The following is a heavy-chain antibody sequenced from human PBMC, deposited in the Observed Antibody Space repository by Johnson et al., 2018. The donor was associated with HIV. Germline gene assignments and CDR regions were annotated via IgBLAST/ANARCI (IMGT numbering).Heavy chain of an antibody. Sequence: VQLVESGGGLVQPGGSLRLSCAASGFTFSSYAMSWVRQAPGKGLEWVPVIYSGGSTYYADSVKGRFTISRDNSKNTLYLQMNSLRAEDTAVYYCAKDSANWGGAFDIWGQGTMVTVSS. CDR1: GFTFSSYA. CDR3: AKDSANWGGAFDI. D-gene: IGHD7-27*01. J-gene: IGHJ3*02. CDR2: IYSGGST. V-gene: IGHV3-23*03.